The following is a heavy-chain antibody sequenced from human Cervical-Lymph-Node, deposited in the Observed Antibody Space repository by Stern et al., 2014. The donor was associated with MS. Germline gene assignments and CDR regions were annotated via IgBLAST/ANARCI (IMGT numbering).Heavy chain of an antibody. Sequence: QVQLVQSGAEVKKPGASVKVSCKVSGYTLTELSMHWVRPAPGKGLEWMGGFDPEDGETIYAQKFQGRVTMTEDPSTDTAYMELSSLRSEDTAVYYCATDRDDFRSGYSAPTKGYGLDVWGQGTTVTVTS. D-gene: IGHD3-3*01. J-gene: IGHJ6*02. CDR1: GYTLTELS. V-gene: IGHV1-24*01. CDR3: ATDRDDFRSGYSAPTKGYGLDV. CDR2: FDPEDGET.